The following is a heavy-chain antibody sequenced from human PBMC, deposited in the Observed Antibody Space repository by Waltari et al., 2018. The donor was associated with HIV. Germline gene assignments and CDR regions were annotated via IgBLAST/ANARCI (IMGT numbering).Heavy chain of an antibody. D-gene: IGHD5-18*01. J-gene: IGHJ1*01. CDR3: VRYSSAYH. V-gene: IGHV3-48*02. CDR1: GFTFSNYA. Sequence: EVHLVESGGGLVQPGGSLRLSCAASGFTFSNYAMNWVRKAPGKGLEWVAYISSGSETIYYADSVKGRFTISRDNGQNSLFLQMSSLRDEDTAVYYCVRYSSAYHWGQGTLLTVSS. CDR2: ISSGSETI.